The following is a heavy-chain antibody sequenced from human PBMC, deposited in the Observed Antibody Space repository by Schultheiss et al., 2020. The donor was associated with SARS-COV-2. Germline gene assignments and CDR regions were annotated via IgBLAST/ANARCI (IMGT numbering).Heavy chain of an antibody. D-gene: IGHD5-12*01. J-gene: IGHJ6*03. V-gene: IGHV4-59*08. Sequence: SQTLSLTCTVSGGSISSYYWSWIRQPPGKGLEWIGYIYYSGSTNYNPSLKSRVTISVDTSKNQFSLKLSSVTAADTAVYYCARHRLNEDIVATTYYYYYYMDVWGKGTTVTVSS. CDR1: GGSISSYY. CDR3: ARHRLNEDIVATTYYYYYYMDV. CDR2: IYYSGST.